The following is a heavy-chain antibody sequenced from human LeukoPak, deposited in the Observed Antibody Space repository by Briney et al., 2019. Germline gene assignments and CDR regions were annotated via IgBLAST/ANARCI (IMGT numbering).Heavy chain of an antibody. CDR3: ARGGQMLRYFDWSRLDDAFDI. J-gene: IGHJ3*02. CDR1: GFTFSSYA. Sequence: TGGSLRLSCAASGFTFSSYAMSWVRQAPGKGLEWVSAISGSGGSTYYADSVKGRFTISRDNSKNTLYLQMNSLRAEDTAVYYCARGGQMLRYFDWSRLDDAFDIWGQGTMVTVSS. D-gene: IGHD3-9*01. CDR2: ISGSGGST. V-gene: IGHV3-23*01.